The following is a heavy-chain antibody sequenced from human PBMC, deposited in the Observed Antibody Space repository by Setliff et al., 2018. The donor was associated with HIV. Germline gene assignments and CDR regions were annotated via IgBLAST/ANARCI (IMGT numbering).Heavy chain of an antibody. D-gene: IGHD3-10*02. V-gene: IGHV3-48*01. CDR1: GFTFSTYS. CDR3: ARREYDYVPRAFDL. CDR2: IYTSSSTI. Sequence: PGGSLRLSCVGSGFTFSTYSMSWVRQVPGKGLEWIAYIYTSSSTIHYGDSVQGRFTISRDNAKNSVYLQMNSLRAEDTAVYYCARREYDYVPRAFDLWGQGTMVTVSS. J-gene: IGHJ3*01.